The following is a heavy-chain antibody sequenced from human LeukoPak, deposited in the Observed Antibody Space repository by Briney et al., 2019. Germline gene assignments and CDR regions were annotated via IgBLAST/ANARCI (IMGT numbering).Heavy chain of an antibody. Sequence: SETLSLTCIVSGGSITNYYWSWIRQPAVKGLQWIGRISSRGDTNYNPSLKSRVFMSIDRSKNQFSLKLLSLTAADTAVYYCAREYGDFDYWGRGTLVTVSS. CDR2: ISSRGDT. J-gene: IGHJ4*02. V-gene: IGHV4-4*07. CDR3: AREYGDFDY. D-gene: IGHD4-17*01. CDR1: GGSITNYY.